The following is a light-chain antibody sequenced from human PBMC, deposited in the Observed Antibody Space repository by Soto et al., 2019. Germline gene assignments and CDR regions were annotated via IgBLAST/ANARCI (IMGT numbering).Light chain of an antibody. CDR2: AAS. J-gene: IGKJ1*01. CDR1: QGISSY. CDR3: QQYYSDPRT. V-gene: IGKV1-8*01. Sequence: AIRMTQSPSSLSASTGDRVTITCRASQGISSYLAWYQQKPGKAPKLLIYAASTLQRRVPSRFSGSGSGTDFTLTISCLQSEDFATYYCQQYYSDPRTFGQGTKVDIK.